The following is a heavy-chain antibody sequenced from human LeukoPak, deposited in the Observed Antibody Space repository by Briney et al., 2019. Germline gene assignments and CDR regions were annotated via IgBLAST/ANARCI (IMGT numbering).Heavy chain of an antibody. Sequence: GGSLRLSCAASGFTFSSYSMNWVRQAPGKGLEWVSYISSSSSSTIYYADSVKGRFTISRDNAKNSLYLQMNSLRAEDTAVYYCASFYYYDSSGYYQSDYWGQGTLVTVSS. CDR3: ASFYYYDSSGYYQSDY. V-gene: IGHV3-48*01. CDR2: ISSSSSSTI. D-gene: IGHD3-22*01. J-gene: IGHJ4*02. CDR1: GFTFSSYS.